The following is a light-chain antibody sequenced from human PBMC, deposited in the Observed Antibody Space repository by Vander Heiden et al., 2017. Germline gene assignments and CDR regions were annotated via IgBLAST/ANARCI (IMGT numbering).Light chain of an antibody. CDR1: TLPKQY. CDR2: KDF. J-gene: IGLJ2*01. V-gene: IGLV3-25*03. CDR3: QSSDNTDTYLI. Sequence: SDLTQPPSVSVSPGQTINITFSGDTLPKQYAFWYQQKAGQAPVVIIFKDFERPSGIPERFSASTSGTTVTLTINGVKPEDEADYYCQSSDNTDTYLIFGGGTKLTAL.